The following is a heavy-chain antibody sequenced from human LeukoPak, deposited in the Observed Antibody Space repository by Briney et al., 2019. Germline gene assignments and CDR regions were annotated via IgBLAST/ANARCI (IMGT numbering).Heavy chain of an antibody. CDR2: IYYSGST. J-gene: IGHJ5*02. Sequence: PSETLSLTCTVSGDSISSSSYYWSWIRQPPGKGLEWIGYIYYSGSTNYNPSLKSRVTISVDTSKNQFSLKLSSVTAADTAVYYCARDGYSRFDPWGQGTLVTVSS. D-gene: IGHD5-24*01. CDR3: ARDGYSRFDP. CDR1: GDSISSSSYY. V-gene: IGHV4-61*01.